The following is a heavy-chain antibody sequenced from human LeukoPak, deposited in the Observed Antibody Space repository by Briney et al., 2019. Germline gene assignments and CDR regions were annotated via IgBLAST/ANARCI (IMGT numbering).Heavy chain of an antibody. CDR3: ARGLDGPFDY. D-gene: IGHD1-1*01. J-gene: IGHJ4*02. Sequence: PGGSLRLSCVGSGFTFRNYGIHWVRQAPNKGLEWVTVIYYDGSKKYYLESVKGRFTISRDNSKNTLFLQMNSLRADDTAVYSCARGLDGPFDYWGQGTLVTVSS. CDR2: IYYDGSKK. V-gene: IGHV3-30*12. CDR1: GFTFRNYG.